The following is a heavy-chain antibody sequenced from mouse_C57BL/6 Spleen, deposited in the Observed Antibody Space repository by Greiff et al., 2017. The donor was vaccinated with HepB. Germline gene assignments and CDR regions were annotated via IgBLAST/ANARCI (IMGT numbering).Heavy chain of an antibody. CDR3: ARRVDYYDSSYGY. CDR1: GYTFTDYY. Sequence: EVQLQQSGPELVKPGASVKISCKASGYTFTDYYMNWVKQSHGKSLEWIGDINPNNGGTSYNQKFKGKATLTVDKSSSTAYMELRSLTSEDSAVDYCARRVDYYDSSYGYWGQGTTLTVSS. D-gene: IGHD1-1*01. CDR2: INPNNGGT. J-gene: IGHJ2*01. V-gene: IGHV1-26*01.